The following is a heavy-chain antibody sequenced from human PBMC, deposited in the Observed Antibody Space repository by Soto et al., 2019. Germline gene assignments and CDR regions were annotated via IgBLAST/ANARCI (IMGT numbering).Heavy chain of an antibody. CDR2: ISSNGGST. V-gene: IGHV3-64D*08. J-gene: IGHJ6*02. D-gene: IGHD5-12*01. Sequence: GGSLRLSCSASGFTFSSYAMHWVRQAPGKGLEYVSAISSNGGSTYYADSVKGRFTISRDNSKNTLYLQMSSLRAEDTAVYYCVMGLRFGGIYYGMDVWGQGTTVTVSS. CDR1: GFTFSSYA. CDR3: VMGLRFGGIYYGMDV.